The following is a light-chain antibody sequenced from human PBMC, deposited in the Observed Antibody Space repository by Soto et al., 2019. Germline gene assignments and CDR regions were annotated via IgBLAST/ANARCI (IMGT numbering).Light chain of an antibody. CDR1: SSDVGGYNY. V-gene: IGLV2-8*01. CDR3: SSYTNINTRACV. CDR2: EVS. J-gene: IGLJ1*01. Sequence: QSALTQPPSASGSPGQSVTISCTGTSSDVGGYNYVSWYQHHPGKAPKLMIYEVSKRPSGVPDRFSGSKSGNTASLTVSGLQADDEADYYCSSYTNINTRACVFGTGTKLTVL.